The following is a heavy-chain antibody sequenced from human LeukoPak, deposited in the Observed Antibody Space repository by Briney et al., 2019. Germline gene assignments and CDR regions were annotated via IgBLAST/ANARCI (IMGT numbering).Heavy chain of an antibody. CDR2: ISGSGGST. J-gene: IGHJ4*02. Sequence: GGSLRLSCAASGFTFSSYAMSWVRQAPGKGLEWVSAISGSGGSTYYADSVKGRFTISRDNSKNTLYLQMNSLRAEDTAVYYCARGKGSNGLNGVVFDYWGQGTLVTVSS. CDR1: GFTFSSYA. V-gene: IGHV3-23*01. CDR3: ARGKGSNGLNGVVFDY. D-gene: IGHD2-15*01.